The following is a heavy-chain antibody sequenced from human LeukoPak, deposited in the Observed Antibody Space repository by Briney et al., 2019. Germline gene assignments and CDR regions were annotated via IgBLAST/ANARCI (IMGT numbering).Heavy chain of an antibody. V-gene: IGHV4-34*01. D-gene: IGHD2-2*01. J-gene: IGHJ4*02. CDR2: INHSGST. CDR3: ASSDIVVVPAALDY. Sequence: SETLSLTCAVYGGSFSGYYWSWIRQPPGKGLEWIGEINHSGSTNYNPSLKSRVTISVDTSKNQSSLKLSSVTAADTAVYYCASSDIVVVPAALDYWGQGTLVTVSS. CDR1: GGSFSGYY.